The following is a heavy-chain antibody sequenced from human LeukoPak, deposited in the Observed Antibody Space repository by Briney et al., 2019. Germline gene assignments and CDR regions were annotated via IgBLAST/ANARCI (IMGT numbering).Heavy chain of an antibody. J-gene: IGHJ4*02. CDR3: ARGDYDLDY. Sequence: PSETLSLTCTVSGGSISSYYWSWIRQPPGKGLEWIGYIYYSGSTNYNPSLKSRVTISVDTSKNQFSLKLSSVTAADTAVYYCARGDYDLDYWGQGTLVTVSS. D-gene: IGHD5-12*01. CDR1: GGSISSYY. V-gene: IGHV4-59*01. CDR2: IYYSGST.